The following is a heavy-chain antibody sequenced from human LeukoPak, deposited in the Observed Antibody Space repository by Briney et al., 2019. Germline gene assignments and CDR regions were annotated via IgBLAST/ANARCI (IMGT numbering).Heavy chain of an antibody. CDR1: GFTFSNFA. Sequence: GGSLRLSCAASGFTFSNFAMHWVRQAPGKGLEWVASISYDGDTKYYEDSVEGRFTISRDNSKNTMYLQINSLRAEDTAVYYCAKNSKPWSNPGHFDPWGQGTLVTVSS. CDR3: AKNSKPWSNPGHFDP. CDR2: ISYDGDTK. D-gene: IGHD2/OR15-2a*01. J-gene: IGHJ5*02. V-gene: IGHV3-30*18.